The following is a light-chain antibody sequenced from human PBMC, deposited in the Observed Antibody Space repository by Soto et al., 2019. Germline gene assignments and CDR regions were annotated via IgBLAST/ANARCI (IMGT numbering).Light chain of an antibody. CDR1: QSVSNSY. CDR3: QQDGVFPIT. Sequence: DIVFTKSPGTLSLSPGEGATLSCRASQSVSNSYIAWYQQKPGQAPRLLIYAASTRATGIPERFSGSGSGADFTLTITRLEPEDFALYYCQQDGVFPITFGLGTRLEI. CDR2: AAS. J-gene: IGKJ5*01. V-gene: IGKV3-20*01.